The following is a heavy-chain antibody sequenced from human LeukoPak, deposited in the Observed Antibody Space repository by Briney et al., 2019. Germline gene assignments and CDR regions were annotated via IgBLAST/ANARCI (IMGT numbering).Heavy chain of an antibody. CDR2: ISGSSNTI. V-gene: IGHV3-48*01. CDR1: GFTFSTYS. J-gene: IGHJ4*02. CDR3: AKDKYSPFDY. D-gene: IGHD5-18*01. Sequence: PGGSLRLSCAASGFTFSTYSLNWVRQAPGKGLEWVSYISGSSNTIYYADSVKGRFTISRDNAKNSLYLQMNSLRAEDTAVYYCAKDKYSPFDYWGQGTLVTVSS.